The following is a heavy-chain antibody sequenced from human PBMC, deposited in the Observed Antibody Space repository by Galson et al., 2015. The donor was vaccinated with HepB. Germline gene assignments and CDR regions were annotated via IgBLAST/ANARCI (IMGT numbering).Heavy chain of an antibody. CDR3: AKEEGLCSGGSCLYYYYGMDV. Sequence: SLRLSCAASGFTFSSYAMHWVRQAPGKGLEWVAVISYDGSNKYYADSVKGRFTISRDDSKNTLYLQMNSLRAEDTAVYYCAKEEGLCSGGSCLYYYYGMDVWGQGTTVTVSS. V-gene: IGHV3-30-3*01. J-gene: IGHJ6*02. CDR2: ISYDGSNK. D-gene: IGHD2-15*01. CDR1: GFTFSSYA.